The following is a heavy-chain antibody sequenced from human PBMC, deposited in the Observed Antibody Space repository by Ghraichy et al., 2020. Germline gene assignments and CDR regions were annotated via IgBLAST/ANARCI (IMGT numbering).Heavy chain of an antibody. Sequence: GSLRLSCAASGFTFSNYAMSWVRQAPGKGLEWVSTVSDSGGGTYYADSVKGRFTVSRDNSRNTLYLQMNSLRAEDTAIYYCAKALKGIFGVVFIPFDYWGQGTLVTVSS. D-gene: IGHD3-3*01. CDR1: GFTFSNYA. V-gene: IGHV3-23*01. J-gene: IGHJ4*02. CDR3: AKALKGIFGVVFIPFDY. CDR2: VSDSGGGT.